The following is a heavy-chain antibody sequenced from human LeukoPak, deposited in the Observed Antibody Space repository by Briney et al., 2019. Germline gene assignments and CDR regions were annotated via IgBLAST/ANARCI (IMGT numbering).Heavy chain of an antibody. CDR1: GFTFSSYY. D-gene: IGHD4-17*01. CDR3: AKGGASVTRYVDY. Sequence: GRSLRLSCAASGFTFSSYYMSWVRQTPGKGLEWVGLMSNSGENTFYGEAVKGRFTIDRDNSQNTLYLQMNSLRPEDAAVYYCAKGGASVTRYVDYWGQGTLVTVSS. J-gene: IGHJ4*02. V-gene: IGHV3-30*18. CDR2: MSNSGENT.